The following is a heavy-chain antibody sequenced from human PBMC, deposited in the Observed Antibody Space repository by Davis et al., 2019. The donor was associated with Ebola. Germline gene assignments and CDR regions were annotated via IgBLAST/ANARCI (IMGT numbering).Heavy chain of an antibody. D-gene: IGHD2-8*02. V-gene: IGHV5-51*01. CDR2: IYTGDSDT. CDR3: ASLRRTITGMDDAFDI. J-gene: IGHJ3*02. CDR1: GNSFTSHW. Sequence: GESLKISCKDSGNSFTSHWIGWVRQMPGKGLDWMGIIYTGDSDTRYSPSFRGQVNISADKSLKTAFLQWSSLKASDSGMYYCASLRRTITGMDDAFDICGQGTMVTVSS.